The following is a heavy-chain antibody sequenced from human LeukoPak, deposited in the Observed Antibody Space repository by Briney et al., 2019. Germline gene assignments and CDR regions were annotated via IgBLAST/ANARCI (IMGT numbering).Heavy chain of an antibody. Sequence: SQTLSLTCTASGGSISSGGYYWSWIRQHPGKGLEWIGYIYYSGSTYYNPSLKSRVTISVDTSKNQFSLKLSSVTAADTAVYYCAREVVRLNWFDPWGQGTLVTVSS. J-gene: IGHJ5*02. D-gene: IGHD2-15*01. CDR1: GGSISSGGYY. CDR3: AREVVRLNWFDP. CDR2: IYYSGST. V-gene: IGHV4-31*03.